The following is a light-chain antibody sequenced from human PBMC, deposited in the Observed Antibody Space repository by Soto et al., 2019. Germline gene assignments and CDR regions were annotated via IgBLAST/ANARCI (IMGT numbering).Light chain of an antibody. J-gene: IGLJ2*01. Sequence: QSALTQPPSASGSPGQSVTISCTGTSSDIGGYNSVSWYQQHPGKAPILMIYEVTKRPSGVPDRFSASKSGNTASLTVSGLQAEDEAEYYCSSYAGSNNVVFGGGTKVTVL. CDR1: SSDIGGYNS. CDR2: EVT. V-gene: IGLV2-8*01. CDR3: SSYAGSNNVV.